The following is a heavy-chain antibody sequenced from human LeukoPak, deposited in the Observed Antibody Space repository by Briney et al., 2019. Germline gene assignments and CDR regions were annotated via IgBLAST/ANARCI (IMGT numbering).Heavy chain of an antibody. CDR3: ARAYGGNLDY. D-gene: IGHD4-23*01. Sequence: GGSLRLSCAASGFTFSSYGMHWVRQAPGKGLAWVEVIWYDGSNKYYANSVKGRFTISRDNSKNTLYLQMNSLRAEDTAVYYCARAYGGNLDYWGQGTLVTVSS. J-gene: IGHJ4*02. V-gene: IGHV3-33*01. CDR2: IWYDGSNK. CDR1: GFTFSSYG.